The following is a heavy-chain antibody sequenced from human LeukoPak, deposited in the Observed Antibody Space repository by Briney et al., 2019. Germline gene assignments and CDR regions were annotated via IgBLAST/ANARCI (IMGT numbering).Heavy chain of an antibody. V-gene: IGHV3-23*01. J-gene: IGHJ4*02. D-gene: IGHD3-9*01. CDR1: GFTFSTYG. Sequence: GGSLRLSCAASGFTFSTYGMDWVRQAPGKGLEWVSGIVGSGGTTYYADSVKGRFTISRDNPKNALYLQMNSLRAEDTAVYYCGRDLDWGAFDHWGQGTLVTVSS. CDR3: GRDLDWGAFDH. CDR2: IVGSGGTT.